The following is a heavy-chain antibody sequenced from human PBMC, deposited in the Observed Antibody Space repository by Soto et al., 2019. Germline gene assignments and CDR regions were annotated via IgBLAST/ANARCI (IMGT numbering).Heavy chain of an antibody. D-gene: IGHD2-2*01. CDR1: GGTFSSYA. CDR3: ARESCSSTSCPHYHSAYGMDV. Sequence: SVKVSCKASGGTFSSYAISWVRQAPGQGLEWMGGIIPIFGTANYAQKFQGRVTITADKSTSTAYMELSSMRSEDTDVYYCARESCSSTSCPHYHSAYGMDVWGQGTTVTVSS. J-gene: IGHJ6*02. V-gene: IGHV1-69*06. CDR2: IIPIFGTA.